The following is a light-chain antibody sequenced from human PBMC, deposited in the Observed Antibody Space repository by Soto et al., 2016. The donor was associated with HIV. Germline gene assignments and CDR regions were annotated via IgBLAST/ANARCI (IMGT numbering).Light chain of an antibody. Sequence: SYVLTQPPSVSVAPGKTARITCGGNNIGGKSVHWYQQKPGQAPVLVVHDDSDRPSGISERMSGSNSGNTATLTINSVEAGDEADYYCQVWDSSSVVFGGGTELTVL. V-gene: IGLV3-21*03. CDR2: DDS. J-gene: IGLJ2*01. CDR3: QVWDSSSVV. CDR1: NIGGKS.